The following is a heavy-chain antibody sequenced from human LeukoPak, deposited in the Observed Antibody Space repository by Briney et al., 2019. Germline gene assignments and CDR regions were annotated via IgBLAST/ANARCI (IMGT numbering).Heavy chain of an antibody. V-gene: IGHV5-51*01. D-gene: IGHD3-10*01. CDR2: IYPGDSDT. CDR1: GYSLTNYW. Sequence: GESLKISCKGSGYSLTNYWIGWVRQMPGKGLEWMGVIYPGDSDTRYSPSFQGQVTISADKSISTAYLQWSSLKASDTAMYYCARKSSPLWFGELLSHDFDYWGQGTLVSVS. J-gene: IGHJ4*02. CDR3: ARKSSPLWFGELLSHDFDY.